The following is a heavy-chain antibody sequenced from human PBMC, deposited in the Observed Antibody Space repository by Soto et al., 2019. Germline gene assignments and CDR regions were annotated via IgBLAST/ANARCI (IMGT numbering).Heavy chain of an antibody. J-gene: IGHJ4*02. CDR2: IYHSGST. D-gene: IGHD7-27*01. V-gene: IGHV4-38-2*02. CDR1: GYSISGGYY. CDR3: ARDLAGAVDY. Sequence: PSETLSLTCAVSGYSISGGYYWGWIRQPPGKGLEWIGSIYHSGSTYYNPSLKSRVTISVDTSKNQFSLKLSSVTAADTAVYYCARDLAGAVDYWGQGTLVTVSS.